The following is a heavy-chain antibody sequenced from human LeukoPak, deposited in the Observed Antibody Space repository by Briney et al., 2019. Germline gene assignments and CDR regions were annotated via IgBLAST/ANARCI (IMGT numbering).Heavy chain of an antibody. CDR3: ARLNGGY. V-gene: IGHV4-59*08. J-gene: IGHJ4*02. CDR1: GGSISNSY. CDR2: IYRGST. Sequence: SETLSLTCTVSGGSISNSYWSWIRQIPGKGLEWEWIGYIYRGSTNYNPSLKSRVTISVDTSKNQFSLKLTSVTAADTAVYYCARLNGGYWGQGTLVTVSS. D-gene: IGHD1-1*01.